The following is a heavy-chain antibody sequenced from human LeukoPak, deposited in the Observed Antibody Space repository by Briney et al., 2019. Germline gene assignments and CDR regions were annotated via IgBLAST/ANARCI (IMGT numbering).Heavy chain of an antibody. CDR3: ATLEIGDYYLDY. V-gene: IGHV4-39*01. CDR1: VGSISSRPYY. Sequence: PSETLSLTCTVSVGSISSRPYYWGSVRQPPGKGLEWIGSISYSGSIHYNPSLKSRVTICVDTSKNHFSLRLSSVTAADTAVYYCATLEIGDYYLDYWGQGTLVTVSS. J-gene: IGHJ4*02. D-gene: IGHD3-16*01. CDR2: ISYSGSI.